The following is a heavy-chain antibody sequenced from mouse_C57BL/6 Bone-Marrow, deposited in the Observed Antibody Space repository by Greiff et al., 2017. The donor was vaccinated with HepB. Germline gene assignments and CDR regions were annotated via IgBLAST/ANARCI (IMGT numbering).Heavy chain of an antibody. CDR3: ARAVITTVVRYFDV. Sequence: EVQLVESGPGLVKPSQSLSLTCSVTGYSITSGYYWNWIRQFPGNKLEWMGYISYDGSNNYNPSLKNRISITRDTSKNQFFLKLNSVTTEDTATYYCARAVITTVVRYFDVWGTGTTVTVSS. V-gene: IGHV3-6*01. CDR1: GYSITSGYY. CDR2: ISYDGSN. J-gene: IGHJ1*03. D-gene: IGHD1-1*01.